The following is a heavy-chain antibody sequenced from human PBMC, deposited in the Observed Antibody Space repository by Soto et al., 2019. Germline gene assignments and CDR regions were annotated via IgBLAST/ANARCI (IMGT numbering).Heavy chain of an antibody. D-gene: IGHD5-12*01. Sequence: GGSLRLSCAASGFTFSSYGMHWVRQAPGKGLEWVAVISYDGSNKYYADSVKGRFTISRDNSKNTLYLQMNSLRAEDTAVYYCAKDPGRSEVRWLDYWGQGTLVTVSS. CDR1: GFTFSSYG. CDR2: ISYDGSNK. V-gene: IGHV3-30*18. CDR3: AKDPGRSEVRWLDY. J-gene: IGHJ4*02.